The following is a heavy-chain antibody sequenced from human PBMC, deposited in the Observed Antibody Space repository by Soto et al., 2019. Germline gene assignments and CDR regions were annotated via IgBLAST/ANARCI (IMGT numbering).Heavy chain of an antibody. CDR3: AQSGYSYGPFDY. CDR2: IYWDGDK. V-gene: IGHV2-5*02. Sequence: SGATLVKPTQTLTLTCTFSGFSLSTSGVGVGWIRQPPGKALEWLALIYWDGDKRYSPSLKSRLTITKDTSKNQVVLTMTNMEPVDTATYYCAQSGYSYGPFDYLGQGTLVTVSS. CDR1: GFSLSTSGVG. J-gene: IGHJ4*02. D-gene: IGHD5-18*01.